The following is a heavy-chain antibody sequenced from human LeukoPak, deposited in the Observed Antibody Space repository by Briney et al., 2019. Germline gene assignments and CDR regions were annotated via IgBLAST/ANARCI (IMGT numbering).Heavy chain of an antibody. CDR1: GGSIISYS. D-gene: IGHD3-3*01. J-gene: IGHJ3*02. CDR2: IYYSGST. CDR3: ARVHANYDFWGYAFDI. V-gene: IGHV4-59*01. Sequence: SETLSRTCTVSGGSIISYSWSWIRQPPGKGLEWIGYIYYSGSTNYNPSLKSRVTISVDTSKNQFSLKLSSVTAADTAVYYCARVHANYDFWGYAFDIWGQGTMVTVSS.